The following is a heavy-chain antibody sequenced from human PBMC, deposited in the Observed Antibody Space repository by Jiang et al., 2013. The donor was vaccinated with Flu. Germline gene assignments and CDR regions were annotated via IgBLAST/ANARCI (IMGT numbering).Heavy chain of an antibody. J-gene: IGHJ5*02. Sequence: ETLSLTCTVSFDSVYSGSYYWSWIRQPPGKGLEWIGHIYFTGRIKYNPSLKSRVTISLDTSENQFSLNMRSVTAADTAVYYCARAREDCGGDCPLGWFDPWGQGTLVTVSS. V-gene: IGHV4-61*01. CDR1: FDSVYSGSYY. CDR2: IYFTGRI. CDR3: ARAREDCGGDCPLGWFDP. D-gene: IGHD2-21*02.